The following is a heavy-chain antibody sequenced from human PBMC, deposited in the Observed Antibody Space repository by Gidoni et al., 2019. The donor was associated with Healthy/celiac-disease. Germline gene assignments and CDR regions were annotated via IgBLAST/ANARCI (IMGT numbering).Heavy chain of an antibody. V-gene: IGHV4-34*01. CDR2: INHSGST. CDR3: ARGGGPRGYSGSGWYMGY. Sequence: QVQLQQWGAGLLKPSETLSLTCAVYGGSFSGYYWSWIRQPPGRGLEWIGEINHSGSTNYNPSLKSRVTISVDTSKNQFSLKLSSMTAADTAVYYCARGGGPRGYSGSGWYMGYWGQGTLVTVSS. D-gene: IGHD6-19*01. CDR1: GGSFSGYY. J-gene: IGHJ4*02.